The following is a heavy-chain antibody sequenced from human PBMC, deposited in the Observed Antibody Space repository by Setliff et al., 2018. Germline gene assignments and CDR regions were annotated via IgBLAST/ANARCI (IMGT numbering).Heavy chain of an antibody. Sequence: GESLKISCKGFGYSFTSHWIGWVRRMPGKGLEWMGIIYPGDSDTRYSPSFQGQVTISADKSISTAYLQWSSLRASDTATYYCARDCSAGICQVDYWGQGTPVTVSS. CDR1: GYSFTSHW. J-gene: IGHJ4*02. CDR3: ARDCSAGICQVDY. D-gene: IGHD2-15*01. V-gene: IGHV5-51*01. CDR2: IYPGDSDT.